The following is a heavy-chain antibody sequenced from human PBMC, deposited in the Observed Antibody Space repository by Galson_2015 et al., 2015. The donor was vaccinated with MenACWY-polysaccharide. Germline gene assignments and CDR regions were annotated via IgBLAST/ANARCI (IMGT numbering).Heavy chain of an antibody. CDR3: AHPTHLEYPDCWTGYPFDY. V-gene: IGHV2-5*02. Sequence: PALVNPTQTLTLTCSVSGFSLSSRGEGVGWIRQPPGKPLEWLALIYWDDDERYRPSLRNRLPLTRDTSKSRVVLSMTDMQPGDAGTYFCAHPTHLEYPDCWTGYPFDYWGQGTPVSVSS. D-gene: IGHD3/OR15-3a*01. CDR1: GFSLSSRGEG. J-gene: IGHJ4*02. CDR2: IYWDDDE.